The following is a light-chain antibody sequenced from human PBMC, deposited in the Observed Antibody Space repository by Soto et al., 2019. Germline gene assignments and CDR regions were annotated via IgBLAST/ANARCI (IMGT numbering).Light chain of an antibody. Sequence: QSVLTQPASVSGSPGQSITISCTRASSDVGSYNFVSWYQQHPGEVPKVLIYEVSKRPSGVSDRFSGSKSGNTASLTISGLQAEDEADYYCCADAGRSTYVFGTGPKVTVL. CDR3: CADAGRSTYV. CDR1: SSDVGSYNF. V-gene: IGLV2-23*02. J-gene: IGLJ1*01. CDR2: EVS.